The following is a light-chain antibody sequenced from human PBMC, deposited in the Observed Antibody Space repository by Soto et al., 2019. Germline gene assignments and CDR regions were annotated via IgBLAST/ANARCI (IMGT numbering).Light chain of an antibody. Sequence: QSALTQAPSVSGTPGQRVIISCSGSSSNVGVNSVNWYQQLPGTAPRLLIHSNSQRPSGIPDRFSGSKSGTSASLAITGLQSDDEAEYYCAAWDDSLNAYAFGEGTK. V-gene: IGLV1-44*01. CDR3: AAWDDSLNAYA. CDR2: SNS. J-gene: IGLJ2*01. CDR1: SSNVGVNS.